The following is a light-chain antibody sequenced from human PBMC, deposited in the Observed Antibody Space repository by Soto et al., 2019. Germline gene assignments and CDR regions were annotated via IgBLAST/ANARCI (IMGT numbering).Light chain of an antibody. J-gene: IGLJ2*01. CDR2: DTG. CDR1: TGAVTSSLF. V-gene: IGLV7-46*01. CDR3: LLSYSGTRV. Sequence: QSVVTQEPSLTVSPGGTVTLTCGSSTGAVTSSLFPYWFQQKPGQAPRTLIYDTGNKHSWTPVRFSGSLLGDKAALTLSGAQPEDEADYYCLLSYSGTRVFGGGTKLTVL.